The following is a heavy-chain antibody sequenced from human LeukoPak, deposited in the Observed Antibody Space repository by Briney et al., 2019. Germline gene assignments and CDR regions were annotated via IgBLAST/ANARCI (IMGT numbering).Heavy chain of an antibody. Sequence: ASVKVSCKASGYTFTSYGISWVRQAPGQGLEWMGWINPNSGDTNYAQKFQGRVTMTRDTSINTAYMELSRLRSDDTAVYYCATLEELLNYWGQGTLATVSS. J-gene: IGHJ4*02. D-gene: IGHD1-26*01. V-gene: IGHV1-2*02. CDR3: ATLEELLNY. CDR2: INPNSGDT. CDR1: GYTFTSYG.